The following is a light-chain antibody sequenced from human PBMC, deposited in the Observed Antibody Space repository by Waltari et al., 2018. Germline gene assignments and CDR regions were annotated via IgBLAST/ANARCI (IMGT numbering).Light chain of an antibody. J-gene: IGLJ3*02. CDR2: EVN. CDR1: SMHGGRYKL. V-gene: IGLV2-23*02. Sequence: QSALTQPASVSGSPGQSIPIPCTGTSMHGGRYKLFSWYQQYPGKAPKLRIYEVNKRPSGVSHRFSGSKSGNTASLTISGLQAEDEADYYCCSYAGGSTPWVFGGGTKLTVL. CDR3: CSYAGGSTPWV.